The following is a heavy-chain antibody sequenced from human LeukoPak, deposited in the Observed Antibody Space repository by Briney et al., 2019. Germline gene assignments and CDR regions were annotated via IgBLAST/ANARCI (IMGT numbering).Heavy chain of an antibody. V-gene: IGHV3-30*02. J-gene: IGHJ4*02. CDR2: IRYDGSNK. Sequence: GGSLRLSCAASGFTFSSYGMHWVRQAPGKGLEWVAFIRYDGSNKYYADSVKGRFTISRDNSKNMLYLQMNSLRAEDTAVYYCARFWYSRYYFDYWGQGTLVTVSS. D-gene: IGHD6-13*01. CDR1: GFTFSSYG. CDR3: ARFWYSRYYFDY.